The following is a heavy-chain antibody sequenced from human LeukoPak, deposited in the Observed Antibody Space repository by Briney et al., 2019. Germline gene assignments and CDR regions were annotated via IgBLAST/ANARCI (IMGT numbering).Heavy chain of an antibody. Sequence: PGGSLRLSCAASGFTVSSNYMSWVRQAPGKGLEWVSVIYSGGSTYYADSVKGRFTNSRDNSKNTLYLQMNSLRAEDTAVYYCARARDYDFWSGYGYWGQGTLVTVSS. D-gene: IGHD3-3*01. J-gene: IGHJ4*02. V-gene: IGHV3-53*01. CDR3: ARARDYDFWSGYGY. CDR2: IYSGGST. CDR1: GFTVSSNY.